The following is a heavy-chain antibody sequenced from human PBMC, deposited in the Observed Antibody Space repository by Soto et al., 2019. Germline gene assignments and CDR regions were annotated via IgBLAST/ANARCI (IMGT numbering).Heavy chain of an antibody. CDR2: ISAYNGNT. J-gene: IGHJ3*02. V-gene: IGHV1-18*04. D-gene: IGHD3-22*01. CDR1: GYTFTSYG. CDR3: ARGLRGWSSGDAFDI. Sequence: ASVKVSCKVSGYTFTSYGISWVRQAPGQGLEWMGWISAYNGNTNYAQKLQGRVTMTTDTSTSTAYMELRSLRSDDTAVYYCARGLRGWSSGDAFDIWGQGTMVTVSS.